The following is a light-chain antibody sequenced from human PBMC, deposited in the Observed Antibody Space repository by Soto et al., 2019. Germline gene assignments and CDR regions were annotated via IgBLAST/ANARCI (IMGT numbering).Light chain of an antibody. CDR3: QQANSFQRT. J-gene: IGKJ1*01. CDR1: QAISTW. V-gene: IGKV1D-12*01. CDR2: AAS. Sequence: DIQMTQSPSSVSASVGDRVTITCRASQAISTWLAWYQQKPGKAPKLLIYAASNLQTGVPSRFSGSGSGTDFTLTISSLQPEDFAAYYCQQANSFQRTFGQGTKVEIK.